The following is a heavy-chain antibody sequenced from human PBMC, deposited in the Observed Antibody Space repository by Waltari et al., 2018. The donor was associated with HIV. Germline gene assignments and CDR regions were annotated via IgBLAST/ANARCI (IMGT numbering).Heavy chain of an antibody. Sequence: EVQLVESGGGLVQPGGSLRLSCAASGFSFSSYWMHWVRQGPGKGLVWVLRIHSDGSSTTYADSVKGRCTISRDNAKNTVYLQMNSLRGEDTAVYYCARGGVGSFDYWGQGLLVTVSS. CDR1: GFSFSSYW. CDR3: ARGGVGSFDY. J-gene: IGHJ4*02. D-gene: IGHD2-8*02. V-gene: IGHV3-74*01. CDR2: IHSDGSST.